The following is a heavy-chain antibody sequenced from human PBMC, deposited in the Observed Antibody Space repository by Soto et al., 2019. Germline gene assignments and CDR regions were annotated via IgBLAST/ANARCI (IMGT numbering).Heavy chain of an antibody. D-gene: IGHD2-2*01. CDR3: ARAGPAADY. V-gene: IGHV4-30-2*01. J-gene: IGHJ4*02. Sequence: SETLSLTCAVSGGSISSGGYSWSWIRQPPGKGLEWIGYIYHSGSTYYNPSLKSRVTISVDRSKNQFSLKLSSVTAADTAVYYCARAGPAADYWGQGTLVTVSS. CDR2: IYHSGST. CDR1: GGSISSGGYS.